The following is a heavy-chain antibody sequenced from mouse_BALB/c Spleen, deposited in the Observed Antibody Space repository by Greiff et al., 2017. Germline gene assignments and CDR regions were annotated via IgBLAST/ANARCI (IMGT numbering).Heavy chain of an antibody. CDR3: AIHGCDYDLFAY. CDR2: ISSGGSYT. Sequence: EVQLVESGGDLVKPGGSLKLSCAASGFTFSSYGMSWVRQTPDKGLEWVATISSGGSYTYYPDSVKGRFTISRDNAKNTLYLQMSSLKSEDTAMYCCAIHGCDYDLFAYGGQGTLVAVSA. J-gene: IGHJ3*01. D-gene: IGHD2-4*01. V-gene: IGHV5-6*01. CDR1: GFTFSSYG.